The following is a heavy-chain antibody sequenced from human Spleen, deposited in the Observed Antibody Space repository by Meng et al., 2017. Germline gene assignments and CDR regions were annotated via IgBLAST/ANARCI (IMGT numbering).Heavy chain of an antibody. Sequence: QVLLQQCGSGLLKPSQTLLLTCTVSGGPISSGGYYWRWIRQHPGKGLEWIGYIYYSGSTYYNPSLKSRVTISVDTSKNQFSLKLSSVTAADTAVYYCARERIAAAGKNYYYGMDVWGQGTTVTVSS. J-gene: IGHJ6*02. V-gene: IGHV4-31*03. CDR3: ARERIAAAGKNYYYGMDV. CDR1: GGPISSGGYY. CDR2: IYYSGST. D-gene: IGHD6-13*01.